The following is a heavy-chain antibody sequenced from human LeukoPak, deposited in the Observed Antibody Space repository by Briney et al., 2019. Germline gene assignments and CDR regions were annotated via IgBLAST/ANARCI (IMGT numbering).Heavy chain of an antibody. Sequence: PWETLSLTCAVYGGSFSGYYWSWIRQPPGKGLEWIGEINHSGSTNYNPSLKSRVTISVDTSKNQFSLKLSSVTAADTAVYYCARAHYADFWSGYNNWFDPWGQGTLVTVSS. V-gene: IGHV4-34*01. CDR3: ARAHYADFWSGYNNWFDP. CDR2: INHSGST. J-gene: IGHJ5*02. CDR1: GGSFSGYY. D-gene: IGHD3-3*01.